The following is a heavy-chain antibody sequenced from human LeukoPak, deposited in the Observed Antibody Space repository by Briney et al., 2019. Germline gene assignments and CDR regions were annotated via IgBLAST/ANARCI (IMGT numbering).Heavy chain of an antibody. D-gene: IGHD3-16*01. CDR1: GFSVSSNY. V-gene: IGHV3-66*01. CDR2: IYNTGNL. CDR3: AKSPVLRDDAFDI. Sequence: GGSLRLSCAASGFSVSSNYMTWVRQAPGKGLEWVSVIYNTGNLYYADSVKGRFTISRDNSKNTLSPQMNSLRAEDAAVYYCAKSPVLRDDAFDIWGQGTMVTVSS. J-gene: IGHJ3*02.